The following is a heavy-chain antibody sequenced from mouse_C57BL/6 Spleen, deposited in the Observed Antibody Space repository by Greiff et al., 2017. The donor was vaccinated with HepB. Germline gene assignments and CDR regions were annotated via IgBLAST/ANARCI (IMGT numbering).Heavy chain of an antibody. CDR2: IYPGDGDT. Sequence: VQLQQSGAELVKPGASVKISCKASGYAFSSYWMNWVKQRPGKGLEWIGQIYPGDGDTNYNGKFKGKATLTADKSSSTSYMPLSSLTSEDSAVYFCARSAAYDGYVYFDYWGQGTTLTVSS. CDR3: ARSAAYDGYVYFDY. D-gene: IGHD2-3*01. CDR1: GYAFSSYW. V-gene: IGHV1-80*01. J-gene: IGHJ2*01.